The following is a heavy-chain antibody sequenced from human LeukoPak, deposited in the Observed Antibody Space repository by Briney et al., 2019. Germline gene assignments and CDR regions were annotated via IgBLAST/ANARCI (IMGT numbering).Heavy chain of an antibody. CDR3: ARCIVVVPAATDYYYYYMDV. V-gene: IGHV4-34*01. Sequence: SETLSLTCRVYGGSFTGYVWSWIRQPPGKGLEWIGENTDSGTTNSNPSLKSRVTISVDTSKNFFSLKLSSVTAADTAVYYCARCIVVVPAATDYYYYYMDVWGKGTTVTVSS. CDR1: GGSFTGYV. J-gene: IGHJ6*03. CDR2: NTDSGTT. D-gene: IGHD2-2*01.